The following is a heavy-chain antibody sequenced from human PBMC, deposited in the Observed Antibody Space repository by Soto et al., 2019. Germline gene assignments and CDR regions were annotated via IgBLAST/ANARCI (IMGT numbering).Heavy chain of an antibody. CDR2: INSDGTST. D-gene: IGHD3-22*01. J-gene: IGHJ4*02. Sequence: EVQLVESGGGLVQPGGSLRLSCEASGFPFSSYWMHWVRQAPGKGLVWVSRINSDGTSTSYADSVKGRFTISRDNAKNTLYLQMNSLRAEDTAVYYCARGGEMKYYDSCGYLYWGQGTLVTVSS. CDR3: ARGGEMKYYDSCGYLY. V-gene: IGHV3-74*01. CDR1: GFPFSSYW.